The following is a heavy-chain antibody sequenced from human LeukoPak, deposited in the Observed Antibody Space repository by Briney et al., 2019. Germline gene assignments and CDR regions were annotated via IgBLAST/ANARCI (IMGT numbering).Heavy chain of an antibody. Sequence: SETLSLTCTVSGGSISSYYWSWIRQPPGKGLEWIGYIYYSGSTNYNPSLKSRVTISVDTSKNQFSLKLSSVTAADTAVYYCARAYSSSANWFDPWGQGTLVTVSS. J-gene: IGHJ5*02. D-gene: IGHD6-6*01. CDR3: ARAYSSSANWFDP. CDR1: GGSISSYY. V-gene: IGHV4-59*01. CDR2: IYYSGST.